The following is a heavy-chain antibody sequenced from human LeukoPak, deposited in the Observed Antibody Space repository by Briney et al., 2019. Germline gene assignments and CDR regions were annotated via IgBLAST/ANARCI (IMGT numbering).Heavy chain of an antibody. V-gene: IGHV1-8*01. CDR2: MNPNSGNT. D-gene: IGHD3-22*01. CDR1: GYTFTSYD. J-gene: IGHJ5*02. Sequence: ASVKVSCKASGYTFTSYDINWVRQATGQGLEWMGWMNPNSGNTGYAQKFQGRVTMTRDTSISTAYMELSSLRSEDTAVYYCAGMSYYDSSGDNWFDPWGQGTLVTVSS. CDR3: AGMSYYDSSGDNWFDP.